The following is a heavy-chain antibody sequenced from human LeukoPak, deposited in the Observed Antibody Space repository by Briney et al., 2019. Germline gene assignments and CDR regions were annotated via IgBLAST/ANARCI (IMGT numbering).Heavy chain of an antibody. D-gene: IGHD2-15*01. CDR3: ARDRDIVVVVAVPLYYYYGMDV. V-gene: IGHV3-9*01. J-gene: IGHJ6*02. CDR2: ISWNSGSI. CDR1: GFTFDDYA. Sequence: GGSLRLSCAASGFTFDDYAMHWVRQAPGKGLEWVSGISWNSGSIGYADSVKGRFTISRDNSKNTLYLQMNSLRAEDTAVYYCARDRDIVVVVAVPLYYYYGMDVWGQGTTVTVSS.